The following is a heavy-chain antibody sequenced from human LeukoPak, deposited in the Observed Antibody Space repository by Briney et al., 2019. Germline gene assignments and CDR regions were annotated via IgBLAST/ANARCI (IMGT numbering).Heavy chain of an antibody. V-gene: IGHV3-30*02. CDR1: GFTFSTYG. CDR2: IRYDGSKT. D-gene: IGHD3-3*01. J-gene: IGHJ6*04. CDR3: ARDREAYYDFWSGYSDV. Sequence: GGSLRLSCAASGFTFSTYGIHWARQAPGKGLEWVAFIRYDGSKTHYADSVKGRFTISRDNAKNSLYLQMNSLRAEDTAVYYCARDREAYYDFWSGYSDVWGKGTTVTVSS.